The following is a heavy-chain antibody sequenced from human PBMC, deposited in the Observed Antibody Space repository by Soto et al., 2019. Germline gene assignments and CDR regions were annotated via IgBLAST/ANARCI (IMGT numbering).Heavy chain of an antibody. Sequence: QVQLVQSGAEVKKPGASVKVSCKASGYTFTIYGISWVRQAPGQGLEWMGWSSAYNGDTNYAQKYQGRVTMTTDTSTSTGYMELRSLRFDDTAVYYCARVGQFTGGFYSWGQGNLVTVSS. CDR2: SSAYNGDT. J-gene: IGHJ5*01. CDR3: ARVGQFTGGFYS. V-gene: IGHV1-18*04. CDR1: GYTFTIYG. D-gene: IGHD1-26*01.